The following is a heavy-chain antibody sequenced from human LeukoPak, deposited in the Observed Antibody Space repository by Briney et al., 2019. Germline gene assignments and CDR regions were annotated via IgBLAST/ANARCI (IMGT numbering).Heavy chain of an antibody. V-gene: IGHV3-74*01. CDR3: ARAVRSSSWYKEPMDY. CDR2: INSDGSST. D-gene: IGHD6-13*01. Sequence: PGGSLRLSCAASGFTFSSYWMHWVRQAPGKGLVWVSRINSDGSSTSYADSVKGRFTISRDNAKNTLYLQMNSLRAEDTAVYYCARAVRSSSWYKEPMDYWGQGTLVTVSS. CDR1: GFTFSSYW. J-gene: IGHJ4*02.